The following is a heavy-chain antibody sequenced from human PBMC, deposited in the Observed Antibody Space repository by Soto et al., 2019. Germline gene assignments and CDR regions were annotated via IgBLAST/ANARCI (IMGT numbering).Heavy chain of an antibody. J-gene: IGHJ4*02. D-gene: IGHD5-12*01. V-gene: IGHV4-34*01. Sequence: RSLTCAVYGGSFSGYYWSWIRQPPGKGLDWIGEINHGGSTNYNPSLKSRVTISIDTSKNQFSLKLSSVTAADTAVYYCASGGQTIIPKDWGQGTLVTVSS. CDR2: INHGGST. CDR3: ASGGQTIIPKD. CDR1: GGSFSGYY.